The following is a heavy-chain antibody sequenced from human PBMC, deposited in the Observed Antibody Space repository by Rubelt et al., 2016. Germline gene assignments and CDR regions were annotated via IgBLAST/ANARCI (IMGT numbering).Heavy chain of an antibody. Sequence: QAQLQQWGAGLLKPSETLSLTCAVSGGSISSHNWWSWVRQPPGKGLEWIGEINHSGSTNYNPSLKSRVPLSVDTSKNQFSLKLSSVTAADTAVYYCARGRLGYGMDVWGQGTTVTVSS. D-gene: IGHD3-16*01. V-gene: IGHV4-4*02. J-gene: IGHJ6*02. CDR2: INHSGST. CDR3: ARGRLGYGMDV. CDR1: GGSISSHNW.